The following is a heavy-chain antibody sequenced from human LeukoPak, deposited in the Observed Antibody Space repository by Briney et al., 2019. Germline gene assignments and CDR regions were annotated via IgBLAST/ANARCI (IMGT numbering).Heavy chain of an antibody. CDR3: ARLSGYHFDY. D-gene: IGHD5-12*01. CDR1: SGALSDKY. V-gene: IGHV4-34*01. CDR2: INPSGRT. Sequence: SETLSLTCGVYSGALSDKYWSWIRQPPGKGLQWIGEINPSGRTNYNPSLKSRVTMSIDTSKNQFSLKLSSVTAADTAVYYCARLSGYHFDYWGQGALVTVSS. J-gene: IGHJ4*02.